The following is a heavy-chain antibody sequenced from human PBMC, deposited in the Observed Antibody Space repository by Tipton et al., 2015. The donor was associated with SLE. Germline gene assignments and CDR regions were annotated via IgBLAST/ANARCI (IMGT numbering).Heavy chain of an antibody. CDR3: TSPLLEWYLKGGYYYGMDV. J-gene: IGHJ6*02. CDR2: IRSKANNYAT. CDR1: GFTFSGSA. D-gene: IGHD3-3*01. Sequence: GSLRLSCAASGFTFSGSAMHWVRQASGKGLEWVGRIRSKANNYATTYAASVKGRLTISRDDSKNTAYLQMNSLKTEDTAVYYCTSPLLEWYLKGGYYYGMDVWGQGTTVTVSS. V-gene: IGHV3-73*01.